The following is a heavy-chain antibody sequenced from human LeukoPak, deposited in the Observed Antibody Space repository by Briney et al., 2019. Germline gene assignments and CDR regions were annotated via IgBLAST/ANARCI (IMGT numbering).Heavy chain of an antibody. CDR1: GFTFSSYA. CDR2: LGGSVVGA. CDR3: AKDWGTSGWYGVFQY. D-gene: IGHD6-19*01. Sequence: GGSLRLSCGASGFTFSSYAMTWVRQAPGKGLEWVSALGGSVVGAYYGASRKGRFTTSRDNSKNTLYLQVNSLRVEDTAVYHCAKDWGTSGWYGVFQYWGQGTLVTVSS. J-gene: IGHJ1*01. V-gene: IGHV3-23*01.